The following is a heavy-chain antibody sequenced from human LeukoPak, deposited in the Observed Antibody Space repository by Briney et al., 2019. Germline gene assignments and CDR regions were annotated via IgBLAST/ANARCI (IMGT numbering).Heavy chain of an antibody. CDR2: ISSSSSYI. Sequence: GGSLRLSCAASGFTFSSYSMNWVRQAPGKGLEWVSSISSSSSYIYYADSVKGRFTISRDNAKNSLYLQMNSLRAADTAVYYCARFCGSTSWHSGYYYGIDVWGQGTTVTVSS. V-gene: IGHV3-21*04. J-gene: IGHJ6*02. D-gene: IGHD2-2*01. CDR1: GFTFSSYS. CDR3: ARFCGSTSWHSGYYYGIDV.